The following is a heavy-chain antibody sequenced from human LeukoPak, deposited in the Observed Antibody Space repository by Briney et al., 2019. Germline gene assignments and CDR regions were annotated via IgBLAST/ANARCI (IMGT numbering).Heavy chain of an antibody. V-gene: IGHV1-2*02. Sequence: GASVTVSFKASGYTFTGYYMHWVRQAPGQGLEWMGWINPNSGGTNYAQKFQGRVTMTRDTSISTAYMELSRLRSDDTAVYYCAREPGITMVQGPRNWFDPWGQGTPVTVSS. D-gene: IGHD3-10*01. CDR3: AREPGITMVQGPRNWFDP. J-gene: IGHJ5*02. CDR2: INPNSGGT. CDR1: GYTFTGYY.